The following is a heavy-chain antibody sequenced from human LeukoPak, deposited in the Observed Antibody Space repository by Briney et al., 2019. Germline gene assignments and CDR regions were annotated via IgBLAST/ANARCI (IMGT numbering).Heavy chain of an antibody. Sequence: GGSLRLSCAASGFTFRTYWMSWVRQAPGKGLEWVANIKQDGNEKHYVDSMKGRFTISRDNAKNSQYLQMNSPRAEDTAVYYCAELGITMIGGVWGKGTTVTISS. D-gene: IGHD3-10*02. CDR3: AELGITMIGGV. CDR1: GFTFRTYW. V-gene: IGHV3-7*01. CDR2: IKQDGNEK. J-gene: IGHJ6*04.